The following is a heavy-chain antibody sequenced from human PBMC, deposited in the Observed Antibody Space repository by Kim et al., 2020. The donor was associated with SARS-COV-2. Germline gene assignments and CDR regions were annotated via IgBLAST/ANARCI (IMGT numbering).Heavy chain of an antibody. D-gene: IGHD6-13*01. CDR3: ARGLSAAAAGDY. CDR2: INHSGST. CDR1: GGSFSGYY. J-gene: IGHJ4*02. Sequence: SETLSLTCAVYGGSFSGYYWSWIRQPPGKGLEWIGEINHSGSTNYNPSLKSRVTISVDTSKNQFSLKLSSVTTADTAVYYCARGLSAAAAGDYWGQGTLVTVSS. V-gene: IGHV4-34*01.